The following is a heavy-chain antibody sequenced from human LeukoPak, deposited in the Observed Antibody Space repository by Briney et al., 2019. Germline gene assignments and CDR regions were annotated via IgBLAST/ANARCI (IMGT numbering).Heavy chain of an antibody. J-gene: IGHJ4*02. V-gene: IGHV4-59*12. CDR1: GGSISTYY. CDR3: AREVPVVAALYYFDY. Sequence: SETLSLTCTVSGGSISTYYWNWIWQPPGKGLEWIGYVYYSGRTNNNPSLKSRVTISIDTSKSQFSLKLSSVTAADTAVYYCAREVPVVAALYYFDYWGQGTLVTVSS. D-gene: IGHD2-15*01. CDR2: VYYSGRT.